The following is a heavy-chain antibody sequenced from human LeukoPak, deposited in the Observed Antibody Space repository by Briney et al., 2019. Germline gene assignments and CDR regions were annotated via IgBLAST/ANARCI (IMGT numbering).Heavy chain of an antibody. V-gene: IGHV4-39*07. Sequence: SETLSLTCTVSGGSISSSSYYWGWIRQTPGKGLEWIGSIYYSGSTYYNPSLKSRVTISVDTSKNQFSLKLSSVTAADTAVYYCARVGSSSYSDFDYWGQGTLVTVSS. CDR3: ARVGSSSYSDFDY. J-gene: IGHJ4*02. D-gene: IGHD3-22*01. CDR1: GGSISSSSYY. CDR2: IYYSGST.